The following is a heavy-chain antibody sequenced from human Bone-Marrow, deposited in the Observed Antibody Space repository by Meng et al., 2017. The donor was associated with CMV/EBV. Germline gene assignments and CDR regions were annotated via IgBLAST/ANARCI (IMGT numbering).Heavy chain of an antibody. V-gene: IGHV2-70*20. CDR2: IDWDDDK. CDR3: ARHDYGVGAVDY. CDR1: GFSLSTSGMC. J-gene: IGHJ4*02. Sequence: SGPTLVKPTQTLTLTCTFSGFSLSTSGMCVSWVRQPPGKALEWLALIDWDDDKYYSTSLKTRLTISKDTSKNQVVLTMTNVDPVDTATYYCARHDYGVGAVDYWGQGTLVTVSS. D-gene: IGHD4-17*01.